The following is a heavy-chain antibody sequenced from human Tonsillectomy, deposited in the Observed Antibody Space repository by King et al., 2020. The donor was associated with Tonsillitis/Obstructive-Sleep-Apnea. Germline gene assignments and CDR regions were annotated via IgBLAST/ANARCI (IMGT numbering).Heavy chain of an antibody. J-gene: IGHJ4*02. D-gene: IGHD1-1*01. CDR2: IYYSGST. CDR1: GGSISSYY. CDR3: AGGYRGGGLRWGY. Sequence: VQLQESGPGLVKPSETLSLTCTVSGGSISSYYWSWIRQPPGKGLEWIGYIYYSGSTNYNPSLKSRVTISVDTSKNQFSLKLSSVTAADTAAYYCAGGYRGGGLRWGYWGQGTLVTVSS. V-gene: IGHV4-59*01.